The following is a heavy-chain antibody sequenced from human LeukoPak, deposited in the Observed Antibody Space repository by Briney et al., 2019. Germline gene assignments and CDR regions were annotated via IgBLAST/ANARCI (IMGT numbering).Heavy chain of an antibody. CDR1: GGSIMSDY. D-gene: IGHD3-10*01. Sequence: SETLSPTCTVSGGSIMSDYWSWIRQPPGKGLEWIGYIYYTGSTNYNPSLKTRVTMTVNTSKNQFSLKLSSVTAADTAVYYCARTYGSGTYASYYFDYWGQGTLVTVSS. V-gene: IGHV4-59*08. CDR2: IYYTGST. J-gene: IGHJ4*02. CDR3: ARTYGSGTYASYYFDY.